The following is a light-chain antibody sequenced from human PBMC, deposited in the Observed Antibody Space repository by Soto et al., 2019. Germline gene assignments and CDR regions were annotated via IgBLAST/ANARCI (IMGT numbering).Light chain of an antibody. CDR1: SSNIGAGYD. J-gene: IGLJ1*01. CDR3: QSYDSSLSVV. V-gene: IGLV1-40*01. CDR2: GNS. Sequence: QSVLTQPPSVSGAPGQRVTISCTGSSSNIGAGYDVHWYQQLPGTAPKLLIYGNSNRPSGVPDRFSGSKSGTSASLAITGLQAEYEADYTCQSYDSSLSVVFGTGTKVTVL.